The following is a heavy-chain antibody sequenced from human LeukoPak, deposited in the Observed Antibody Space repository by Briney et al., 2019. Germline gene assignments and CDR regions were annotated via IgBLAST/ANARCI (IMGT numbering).Heavy chain of an antibody. CDR2: IYSNGRA. J-gene: IGHJ4*02. CDR3: ARGKLGTMNTLDC. D-gene: IGHD1/OR15-1a*01. Sequence: SETLSLTCSVSGDSISSYSWNWIRQPPGKGLEWIGRIYSNGRAIYNPSLNSRVTISVDTTKNQFSLKLTSVTATDTAIYYCARGKLGTMNTLDCWGQGSLVTVSS. V-gene: IGHV4-4*07. CDR1: GDSISSYS.